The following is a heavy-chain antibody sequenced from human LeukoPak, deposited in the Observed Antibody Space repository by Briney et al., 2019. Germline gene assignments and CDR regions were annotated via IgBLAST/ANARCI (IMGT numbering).Heavy chain of an antibody. CDR3: AKVGKWIQLWFDY. D-gene: IGHD5-18*01. CDR1: GLTFSSYA. CDR2: ITGCGGGT. J-gene: IGHJ4*02. Sequence: GGSLRLSCVASGLTFSSYAMSRVRQAPGKGLEWVSVITGCGGGTYYADSVKGRFTISRDNSKNTLYLQMNSLRAEDTAVYYCAKVGKWIQLWFDYWGQGSLVTVSS. V-gene: IGHV3-23*01.